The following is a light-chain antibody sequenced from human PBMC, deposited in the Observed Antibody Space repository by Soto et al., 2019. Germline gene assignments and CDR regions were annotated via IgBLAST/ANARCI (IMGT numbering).Light chain of an antibody. CDR2: EAS. Sequence: EIVLTKSPATLSLSPGERATLSCRASQTVSSSLAWYQQKPGQAPTLLIDEASNSAAGIPARFSGSGSGADFTLTISSLEAEDFALYYCQQHINWPLTFGGGTKVEI. CDR3: QQHINWPLT. CDR1: QTVSSS. V-gene: IGKV3-11*01. J-gene: IGKJ4*01.